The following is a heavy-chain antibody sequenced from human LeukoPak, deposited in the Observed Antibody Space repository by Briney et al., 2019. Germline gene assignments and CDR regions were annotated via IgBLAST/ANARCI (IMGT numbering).Heavy chain of an antibody. CDR2: ISAGGGTI. CDR1: GFAFSTYT. Sequence: GGSLRLSCAASGFAFSTYTLNWVRQAPGKGLEWLSYISAGGGTIYYADSVKGRFPVSRDNAKNSLYLPMNSLRDEHTAVYYCARGSYFDYWGQGTLVTVSS. CDR3: ARGSYFDY. V-gene: IGHV3-48*02. J-gene: IGHJ4*02.